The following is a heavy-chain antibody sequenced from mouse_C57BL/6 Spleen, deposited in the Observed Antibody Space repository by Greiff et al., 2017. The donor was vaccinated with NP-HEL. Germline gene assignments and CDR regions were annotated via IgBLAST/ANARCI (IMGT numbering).Heavy chain of an antibody. CDR3: ARQITTVVATDYFDY. CDR2: ISYDGSN. V-gene: IGHV3-6*01. CDR1: GYSITSGYY. J-gene: IGHJ2*01. Sequence: EVQVVESGPGLVKPSQSLSLTCSVTGYSITSGYYWNWIRQFPGNKLEWMGYISYDGSNNYNPSLKNRISITRDTSKNQFFLKLNSVTTEDTATYYCARQITTVVATDYFDYWGQGTTLTVSS. D-gene: IGHD1-1*01.